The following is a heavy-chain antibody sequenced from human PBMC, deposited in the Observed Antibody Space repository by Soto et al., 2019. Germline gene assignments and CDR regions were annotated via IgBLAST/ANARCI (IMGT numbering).Heavy chain of an antibody. D-gene: IGHD4-17*01. CDR3: ALQRTTVYIVYFDY. CDR1: GFSFSNYA. CDR2: ISGSGGST. J-gene: IGHJ4*02. Sequence: EVQLLESGGDLVQPGGSLRLSCAASGFSFSNYAMSWVRQAPGKGLEWVSIISGSGGSTDYSDSVKGRFTISRDNSKNTPCLQMNSLRAEDTAVYYCALQRTTVYIVYFDYWGQGTLVTVSS. V-gene: IGHV3-23*01.